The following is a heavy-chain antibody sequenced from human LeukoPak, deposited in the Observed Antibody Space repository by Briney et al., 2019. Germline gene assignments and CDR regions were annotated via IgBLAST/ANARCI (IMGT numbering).Heavy chain of an antibody. CDR3: ARMKSGYHDY. V-gene: IGHV3-48*03. J-gene: IGHJ4*02. CDR2: ISSSGSTI. Sequence: PGGSLRLSCAASGFTFSSYEVNWVRQAPGKGLEWVSYISSSGSTIYYADSVKGRFTISRDNAKNSLYLQMNSLRAEDTAVYYCARMKSGYHDYWGQGTLVTVSS. D-gene: IGHD3-9*01. CDR1: GFTFSSYE.